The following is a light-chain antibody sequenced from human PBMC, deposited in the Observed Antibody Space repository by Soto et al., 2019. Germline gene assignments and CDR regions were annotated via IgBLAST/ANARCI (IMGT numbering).Light chain of an antibody. J-gene: IGKJ1*01. CDR1: QSVSSY. Sequence: EIVLTQSPATLSLSPGEIATLSFSASQSVSSYLAWYQQKPGQAPRLLIYDASNKATGIPDRFSGSGSGTDFTLTINRLEPEDFAVYYCQQYDSSPRTFGQGTKVDIK. CDR2: DAS. V-gene: IGKV3-20*01. CDR3: QQYDSSPRT.